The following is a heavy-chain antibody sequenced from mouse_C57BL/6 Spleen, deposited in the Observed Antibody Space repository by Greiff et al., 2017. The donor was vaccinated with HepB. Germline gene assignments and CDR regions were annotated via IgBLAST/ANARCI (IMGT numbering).Heavy chain of an antibody. V-gene: IGHV1-72*01. Sequence: QVQLPQPGAELVKPGASVKLSCKASGYTFTSYWMHWVKQRPGRGLEWIGMIDPNSGGTKYNEKFKSKATLTVDKPSSTAYMQLSSLTSEDSAVYYCARSYYYGSSDWYFDVWGTGTTVTVSS. CDR2: IDPNSGGT. J-gene: IGHJ1*03. CDR1: GYTFTSYW. D-gene: IGHD1-1*01. CDR3: ARSYYYGSSDWYFDV.